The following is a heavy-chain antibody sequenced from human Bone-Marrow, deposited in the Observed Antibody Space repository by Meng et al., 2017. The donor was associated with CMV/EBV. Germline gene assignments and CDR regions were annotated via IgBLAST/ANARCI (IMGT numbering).Heavy chain of an antibody. CDR3: AKAGVGVTYFDY. CDR1: GFTFDDYA. J-gene: IGHJ4*02. Sequence: SLKISCAASGFTFDDYAMHWVRQAPGKGLEWVSGISWNSGSIGYADSVKGRFTISRDNAKNSLYLQMNSLRAEDMALYYCAKAGVGVTYFDYWGQGNLVNVSS. V-gene: IGHV3-9*03. D-gene: IGHD1-26*01. CDR2: ISWNSGSI.